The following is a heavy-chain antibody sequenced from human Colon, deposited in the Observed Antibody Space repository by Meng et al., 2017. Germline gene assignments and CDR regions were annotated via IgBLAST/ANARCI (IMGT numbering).Heavy chain of an antibody. CDR3: ARPRSGGWPNQGMDV. CDR2: ISSTSPYI. V-gene: IGHV3-21*01. D-gene: IGHD6-19*01. J-gene: IGHJ6*02. CDR1: GFTVSTYS. Sequence: GEPLKISCAASGFTVSTYSITWVRQAPGKGLECVSSISSTSPYIYYADSVKGRFTISRDNAKHSVYLQMNSLRDEDTAVYYCARPRSGGWPNQGMDVWGQGTTVTVSS.